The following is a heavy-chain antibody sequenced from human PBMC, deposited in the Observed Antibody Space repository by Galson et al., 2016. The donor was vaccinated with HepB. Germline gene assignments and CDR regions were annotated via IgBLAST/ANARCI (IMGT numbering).Heavy chain of an antibody. J-gene: IGHJ6*02. CDR2: IKSKTDGGTT. V-gene: IGHV3-15*01. D-gene: IGHD2-2*01. Sequence: SLRLSCAASGFTFSDAWMSWVRQAPGKGLEWVGRIKSKTDGGTTDYAAPVKGRFTISRHDSKNTLYLHMNSLKTEDTAVYSCTTSMADCSSTSCYGESYYYYYGMDVWGQGTTVTVSS. CDR1: GFTFSDAW. CDR3: TTSMADCSSTSCYGESYYYYYGMDV.